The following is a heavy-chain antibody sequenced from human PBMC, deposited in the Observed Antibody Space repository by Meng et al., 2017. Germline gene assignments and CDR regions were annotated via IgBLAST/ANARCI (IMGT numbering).Heavy chain of an antibody. CDR1: GFTFDDYG. V-gene: IGHV3-20*04. J-gene: IGHJ4*02. CDR3: ARAGLSSGWSRELDY. CDR2: ITWNGGST. D-gene: IGHD6-19*01. Sequence: GESLKISCAASGFTFDDYGMSWVRQAPGKGLEWVSGITWNGGSTGYADSVKGRFTISRDNAKNSLYLQMNSLRAEDTALYYCARAGLSSGWSRELDYWGQGTLVTVSS.